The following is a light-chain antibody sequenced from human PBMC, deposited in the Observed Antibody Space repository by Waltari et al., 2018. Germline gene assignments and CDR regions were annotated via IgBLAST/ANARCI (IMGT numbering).Light chain of an antibody. CDR2: YDV. CDR3: AAWDDSLNVVI. V-gene: IGLV1-36*01. Sequence: QSVLTQPPSVSEAPGQRVTISCSGSSSNIANIGVDWYQQLAGNPPKLLNYYDVLLPSGVSGRFSGSKSGTAASLAISWLQSEDEADYYCAAWDDSLNVVIFGGGTKLTVL. CDR1: SSNIANIG. J-gene: IGLJ2*01.